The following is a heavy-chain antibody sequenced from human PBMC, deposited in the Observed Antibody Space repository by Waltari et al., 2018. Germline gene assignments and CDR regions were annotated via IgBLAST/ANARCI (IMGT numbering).Heavy chain of an antibody. CDR1: GYTFTXYH. J-gene: IGHJ4*02. CDR3: ARVXXRFGEFTPMNYFDS. Sequence: QVHXVQSGAEVKKPGASVKVSXXASGYTFTXYHMHWVRQAPGQGLEGMGWINPNXGGTNYAPKFQGRVTMTRETSISTAYMELAXLRSDDTAVXYCARVXXRFGEFTPMNYFDSXXXGTLVTVS. V-gene: IGHV1-2*02. D-gene: IGHD3-10*01. CDR2: INPNXGGT.